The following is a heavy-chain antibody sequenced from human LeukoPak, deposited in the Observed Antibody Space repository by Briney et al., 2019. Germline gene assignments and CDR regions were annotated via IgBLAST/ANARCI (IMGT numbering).Heavy chain of an antibody. D-gene: IGHD3-9*01. V-gene: IGHV1-2*02. CDR3: ARDVLAGPDY. Sequence: ASVKVSCKASGYTSTDYYLHWVRQAPGQGLEWLGWINPNSGGTNYAQKFQGRVTMTLDTSIGTGYMELSRLISDDTAVYYCARDVLAGPDYWGQGTLVTVSS. CDR2: INPNSGGT. CDR1: GYTSTDYY. J-gene: IGHJ4*02.